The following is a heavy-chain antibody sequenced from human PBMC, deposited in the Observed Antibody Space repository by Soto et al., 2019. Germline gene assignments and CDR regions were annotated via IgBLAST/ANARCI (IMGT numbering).Heavy chain of an antibody. CDR2: IIPISGSA. CDR3: ARVRRFLEWLPS. Sequence: QVQLVQSGAEVKKPGSSVKVSCKASGGTFSSYTFSWVRQAPGQGLEWMGGIIPISGSANYVQRFQGRVTXXAXXFTSTVYMEVSSLRSEDTAVYYCARVRRFLEWLPSWGQGTLVTVSS. D-gene: IGHD3-3*01. V-gene: IGHV1-69*12. J-gene: IGHJ4*02. CDR1: GGTFSSYT.